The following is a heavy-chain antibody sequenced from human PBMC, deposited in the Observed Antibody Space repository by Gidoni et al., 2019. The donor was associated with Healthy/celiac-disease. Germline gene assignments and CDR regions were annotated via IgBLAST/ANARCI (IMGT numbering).Heavy chain of an antibody. V-gene: IGHV4-61*02. CDR3: AREERLLYEAAAAQIPNDAFDI. D-gene: IGHD6-13*01. CDR1: GGSISSGSYY. CDR2: IYTSGST. J-gene: IGHJ3*02. Sequence: QVQLQESGPGLVKPSQTLSLTCTVSGGSISSGSYYWSWIRQPAGKGLEWIGRIYTSGSTNYNPSLKSRVTISVDTSKNQFSLKLSSVTAADTAVYYCAREERLLYEAAAAQIPNDAFDIWGQGTMVTVSS.